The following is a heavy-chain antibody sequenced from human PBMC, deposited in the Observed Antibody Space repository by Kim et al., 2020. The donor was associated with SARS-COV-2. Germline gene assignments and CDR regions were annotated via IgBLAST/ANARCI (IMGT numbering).Heavy chain of an antibody. J-gene: IGHJ4*02. Sequence: SETLSLTCAVYGGSFSGYYWSWIRQPPGKGLEWIGEINHSGSTNYNPSLKSRVTISVDTSKNQFSLKLSSVTAADTAVYYCARRQSYVNDYWGQGTLVT. D-gene: IGHD3-16*01. CDR1: GGSFSGYY. V-gene: IGHV4-34*01. CDR3: ARRQSYVNDY. CDR2: INHSGST.